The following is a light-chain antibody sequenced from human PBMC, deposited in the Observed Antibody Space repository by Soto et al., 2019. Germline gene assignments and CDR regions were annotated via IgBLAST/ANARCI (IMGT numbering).Light chain of an antibody. CDR1: SSDVGGYNY. V-gene: IGLV2-14*01. Sequence: QSALTQPASVSGSPGQSITISCTGTSSDVGGYNYVSWYQHHPGKAPKLMLYEVSKRPSGVSSRFSGSKSGDTASLIISGLQAEDEADYYCSSYTSTGTVVFGGGTQLTVL. CDR3: SSYTSTGTVV. CDR2: EVS. J-gene: IGLJ7*01.